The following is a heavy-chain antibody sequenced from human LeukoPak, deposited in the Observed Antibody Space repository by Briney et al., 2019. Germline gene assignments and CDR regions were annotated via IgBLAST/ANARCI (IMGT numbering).Heavy chain of an antibody. D-gene: IGHD1-1*01. Sequence: AGGSLRLSCAASGFTFSNYAMSWVRQAPGKGLEWVSAITGSGGNTYYADSVKGRFTISRDNSKDTLYLQMNSLRAEDTAVYYCATPIILRDWNDSGGMGVLETFDYWGRGTLSPSPQ. J-gene: IGHJ4*02. CDR2: ITGSGGNT. CDR3: ATPIILRDWNDSGGMGVLETFDY. CDR1: GFTFSNYA. V-gene: IGHV3-23*01.